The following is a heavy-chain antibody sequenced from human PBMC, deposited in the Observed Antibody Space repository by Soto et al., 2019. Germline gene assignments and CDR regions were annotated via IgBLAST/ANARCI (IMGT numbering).Heavy chain of an antibody. D-gene: IGHD6-13*01. CDR1: GYTLTELS. CDR3: ATDHGYSSSWYNPDWFDP. CDR2: FDPEDGET. J-gene: IGHJ5*02. Sequence: ASVKVSCKVSGYTLTELSMHWVRQAPGKGLEWMGGFDPEDGETIYAQKFQGRVTMTGDTSTDTAYMELSSLRSEDTAVYYCATDHGYSSSWYNPDWFDPWGQGTLVTVSS. V-gene: IGHV1-24*01.